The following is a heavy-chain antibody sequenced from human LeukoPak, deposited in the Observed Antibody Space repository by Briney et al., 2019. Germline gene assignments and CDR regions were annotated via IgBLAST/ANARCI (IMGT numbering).Heavy chain of an antibody. J-gene: IGHJ3*02. Sequence: GGSLRLSCAASGFTVSSNYMTWVRQAPGKGLEWISLIYSGGSTYYADSVKGRFTISRDNSKNTLYLQMNSLRADDTAVYYCVKSAGKDGYRDSFDIWGQGTLVTVSS. CDR3: VKSAGKDGYRDSFDI. CDR2: IYSGGST. V-gene: IGHV3-53*01. CDR1: GFTVSSNY. D-gene: IGHD5-24*01.